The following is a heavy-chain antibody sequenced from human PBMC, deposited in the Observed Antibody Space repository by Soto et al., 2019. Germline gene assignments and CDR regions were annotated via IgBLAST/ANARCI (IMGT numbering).Heavy chain of an antibody. V-gene: IGHV3-23*01. CDR2: ILGSGGT. CDR3: AKDRQPDGFWPFGH. Sequence: EVQLLESGGGLVQPGGSLRLSCAASGFTFHTYAMSWVRQTPGKGLEWISGILGSGGTYYADSVKGRFTISRDNSKNTLYLQMNSLRAEDTAMYYCAKDRQPDGFWPFGHWGQGTLITVSS. J-gene: IGHJ4*02. D-gene: IGHD3-3*01. CDR1: GFTFHTYA.